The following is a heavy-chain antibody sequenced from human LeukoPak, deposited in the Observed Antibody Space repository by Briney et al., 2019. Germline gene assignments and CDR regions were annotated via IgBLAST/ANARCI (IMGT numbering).Heavy chain of an antibody. V-gene: IGHV4-59*01. CDR1: GGSISSYY. CDR2: IYYSGST. D-gene: IGHD4-11*01. Sequence: SETLSLTCTVSGGSISSYYWSWIRQPPGKGLERIGYIYYSGSTNYNPSLKSRVTISVDTSKNQFSLKLSSVTAADTAVYYCARGFYSNYAPFDYWGQGTLVTVSS. CDR3: ARGFYSNYAPFDY. J-gene: IGHJ4*02.